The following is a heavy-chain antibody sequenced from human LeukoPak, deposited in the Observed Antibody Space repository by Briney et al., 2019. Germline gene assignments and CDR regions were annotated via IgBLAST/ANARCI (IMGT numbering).Heavy chain of an antibody. J-gene: IGHJ4*02. CDR1: GFTFSSYS. CDR2: ISSSSSYI. V-gene: IGHV3-21*01. Sequence: SGGSLRLSCAASGFTFSSYSMNWVRQAPGKGLEWVSSISSSSSYIYYADSVKGRFTISRDNAKNSLYLQMNSLRDEDTAVYYCASWYYDYVWGSYRPYWGQGTLVTVSS. D-gene: IGHD3-16*02. CDR3: ASWYYDYVWGSYRPY.